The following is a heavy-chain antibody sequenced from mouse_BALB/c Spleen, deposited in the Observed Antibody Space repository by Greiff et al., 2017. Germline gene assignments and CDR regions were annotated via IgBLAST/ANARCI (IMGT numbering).Heavy chain of an antibody. CDR3: ARVPWDY. CDR1: GFTFSSYA. Sequence: EVKLMESGGGLVKPGGSLKLSCAASGFTFSSYAMSWVRQSPEKRLEWVAEISSGGSYTYYPDTVTGRFTISRDNAKNTLYLEMSSLRSEDTAMYYCARVPWDYWGQGTSVTVSS. V-gene: IGHV5-9-4*01. CDR2: ISSGGSYT. J-gene: IGHJ4*01.